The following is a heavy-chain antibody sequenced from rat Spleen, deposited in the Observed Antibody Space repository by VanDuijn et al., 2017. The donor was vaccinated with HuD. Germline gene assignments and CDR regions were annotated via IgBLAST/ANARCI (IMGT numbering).Heavy chain of an antibody. CDR1: GFTFSGSG. CDR3: ATSPYYWYFDF. Sequence: EVQLVESGGGLVQPGRSLKLSCAASGFTFSGSGMAWVRQAPTKGLEWVATISYGDSSGHSSTYYRDSVKGRFTISRDNAKSTLYLQMDSLRSEDTATYYCATSPYYWYFDFWGPGTMVTVSS. V-gene: IGHV5-29*01. J-gene: IGHJ1*01. D-gene: IGHD1-12*01. CDR2: ISYGDSSGHSST.